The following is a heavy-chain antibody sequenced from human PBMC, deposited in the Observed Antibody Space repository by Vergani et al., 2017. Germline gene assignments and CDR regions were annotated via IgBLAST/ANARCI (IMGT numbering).Heavy chain of an antibody. J-gene: IGHJ4*02. CDR2: ISSSSSYI. Sequence: EVQLVESGGGLVQPGGSLRLSCAASGFTFSSYSMNWVRQAPGTGLEWVSSISSSSSYIYYADSVKGRFTISRDNAKNSLYLQMNSLRAEDTAVYYCARDLFYYDSSGYYSGFFDYWGQGTLVTVSS. CDR1: GFTFSSYS. D-gene: IGHD3-22*01. V-gene: IGHV3-21*01. CDR3: ARDLFYYDSSGYYSGFFDY.